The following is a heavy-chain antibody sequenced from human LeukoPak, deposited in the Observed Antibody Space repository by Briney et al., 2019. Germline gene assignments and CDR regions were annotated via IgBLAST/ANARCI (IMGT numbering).Heavy chain of an antibody. CDR3: ARDRI. J-gene: IGHJ4*02. CDR1: GFTVSSNY. Sequence: GGSLRLSCAASGFTVSSNYMSWVRQAPGKGLEWVANIKQDGSEKYYVDSVKGRFTISRDNAKNSLYLQMNSLRAEDTAVYYCARDRIWGQGTLVTVSS. V-gene: IGHV3-7*01. CDR2: IKQDGSEK. D-gene: IGHD1-14*01.